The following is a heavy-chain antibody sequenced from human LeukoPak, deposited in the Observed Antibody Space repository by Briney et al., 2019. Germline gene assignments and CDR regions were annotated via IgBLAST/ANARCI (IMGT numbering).Heavy chain of an antibody. CDR3: ARGYSSGWYQDAFDI. D-gene: IGHD6-19*01. V-gene: IGHV4-31*03. Sequence: SETLSLTCTVSGGSISSGGYYWSWIRQHPGKGLEWIGYIYYSGSTYYNPSLKSRVTISVDTSKNQFSLKLSSVTAADTAVYYCARGYSSGWYQDAFDIWGQGTMVTVSS. J-gene: IGHJ3*02. CDR2: IYYSGST. CDR1: GGSISSGGYY.